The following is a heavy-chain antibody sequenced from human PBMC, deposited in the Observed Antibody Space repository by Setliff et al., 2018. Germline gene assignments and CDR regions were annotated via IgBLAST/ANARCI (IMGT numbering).Heavy chain of an antibody. D-gene: IGHD3-3*01. V-gene: IGHV4-39*01. CDR1: GGSISSSSYY. CDR3: ARREGDGYNFWSGYYSPGGYYYGMDV. CDR2: IYYSGST. Sequence: LSLTCTVSGGSISSSSYYWGWIRQPPGKGLEWIGSIYYSGSTYYNPSLKSRVTISVDTSKNQFSLKLSSVTAADTAVYYCARREGDGYNFWSGYYSPGGYYYGMDVWGQGTTVTVSS. J-gene: IGHJ6*02.